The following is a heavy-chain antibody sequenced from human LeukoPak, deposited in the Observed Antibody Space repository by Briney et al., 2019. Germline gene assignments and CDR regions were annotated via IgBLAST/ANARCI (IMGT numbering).Heavy chain of an antibody. D-gene: IGHD2-15*01. V-gene: IGHV3-9*01. CDR1: AFTFGDYA. Sequence: PPGRFLRLSCVASAFTFGDYAMHWVRQAPGKGLEWVSGISWNSGLIGYADSVTGRFTISRDNTNNSLYLQMNSLRTEDTALYYCAKDRTATPDAFDIWGQGTMVTVSS. CDR2: ISWNSGLI. J-gene: IGHJ3*02. CDR3: AKDRTATPDAFDI.